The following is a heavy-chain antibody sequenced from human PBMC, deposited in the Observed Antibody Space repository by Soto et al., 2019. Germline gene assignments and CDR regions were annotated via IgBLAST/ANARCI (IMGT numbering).Heavy chain of an antibody. V-gene: IGHV3-66*01. D-gene: IGHD6-13*01. J-gene: IGHJ4*02. CDR1: GFTVSSIY. Sequence: GGSLRLSCAASGFTVSSIYMSWVRQAPGKGLEWVSILYSGGNTYYAGSVRGRFTISRDDSKNTLYLQMNSLRAEDTAVFYCARVGTGSSTWTPFDFWGQGTLVTVSS. CDR2: LYSGGNT. CDR3: ARVGTGSSTWTPFDF.